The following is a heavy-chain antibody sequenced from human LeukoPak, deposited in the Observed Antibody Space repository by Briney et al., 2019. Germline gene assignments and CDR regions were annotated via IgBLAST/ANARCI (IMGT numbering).Heavy chain of an antibody. CDR3: ARDRSSSDY. V-gene: IGHV1-18*01. J-gene: IGHJ4*02. CDR2: ISAYHGNT. D-gene: IGHD6-13*01. CDR1: GYTFINYG. Sequence: ASVKVSCKASGYTFINYGISWVRQPPGQGLEWMGWISAYHGNTDYAQNFQGRVTMTTDTSTSTVYMELTSLRFDDTAVYYCARDRSSSDYWGQGTLITVSS.